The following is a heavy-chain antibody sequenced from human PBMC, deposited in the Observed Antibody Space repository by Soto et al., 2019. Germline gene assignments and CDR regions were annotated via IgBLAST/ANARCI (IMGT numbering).Heavy chain of an antibody. V-gene: IGHV3-30*18. Sequence: QVQLVESGGGVVQPGRSLRLSCAASGFTFSSYGMHWVRQAPGKGLEWVAVVSYDGSNKYYADSVKGRFTISRDNSKNTLFLQMDSLRAEDTAVYYCVQDIHRPGIGYYFDYWGQGTLVTVSS. CDR2: VSYDGSNK. J-gene: IGHJ4*02. CDR1: GFTFSSYG. D-gene: IGHD6-25*01. CDR3: VQDIHRPGIGYYFDY.